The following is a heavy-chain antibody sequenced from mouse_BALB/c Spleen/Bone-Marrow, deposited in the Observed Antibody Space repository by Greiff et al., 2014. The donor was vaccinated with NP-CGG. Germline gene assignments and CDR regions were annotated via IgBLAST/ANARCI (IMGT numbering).Heavy chain of an antibody. D-gene: IGHD3-1*01. CDR3: ARSGAVYYFDY. Sequence: QVQLQQSGPELVKPGASVKMSCKASGYTFTDYVISWVKQRTGQGLEWIGEIYPGSGSTYYSEKFKGKAILTADKSSNTAYMQLSSLTSEDSAVYFCARSGAVYYFDYWGQGTTLTVSS. CDR2: IYPGSGST. V-gene: IGHV1-81*01. CDR1: GYTFTDYV. J-gene: IGHJ2*01.